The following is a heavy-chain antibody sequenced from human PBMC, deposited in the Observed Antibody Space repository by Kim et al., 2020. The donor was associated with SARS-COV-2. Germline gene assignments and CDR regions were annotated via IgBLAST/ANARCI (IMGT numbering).Heavy chain of an antibody. D-gene: IGHD5-12*01. Sequence: GGSLRLSCAASGLAFSSNWMHWVRQTPGKGLVWVSRITSDGTASGYADSVKGRFTISRDNAKNTLYLQMNSLRAEDTAVYYCARAGEGAYAYGMDLWGQGTTVTVSS. CDR3: ARAGEGAYAYGMDL. J-gene: IGHJ6*02. V-gene: IGHV3-74*01. CDR1: GLAFSSNW. CDR2: ITSDGTAS.